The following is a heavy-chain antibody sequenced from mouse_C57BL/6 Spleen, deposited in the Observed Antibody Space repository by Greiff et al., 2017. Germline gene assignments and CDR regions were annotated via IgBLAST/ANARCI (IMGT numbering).Heavy chain of an antibody. D-gene: IGHD1-3*01. CDR2: INYDGSRT. V-gene: IGHV5-16*01. J-gene: IGHJ2*01. CDR3: AREEQSKEGSFDY. Sequence: EVQLQQSEGGLVQPGSSMKLSCKASGFTFSDYYMAWVRQVPEKGLEWVANINYDGSRTYYLDSLKSRFIISRENAKNIIYLQRLSLKSEDNATYYYAREEQSKEGSFDYWGQGTTLTVSS. CDR1: GFTFSDYY.